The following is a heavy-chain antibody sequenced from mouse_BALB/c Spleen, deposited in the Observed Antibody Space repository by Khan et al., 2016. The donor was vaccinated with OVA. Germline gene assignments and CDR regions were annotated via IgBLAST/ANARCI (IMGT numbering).Heavy chain of an antibody. Sequence: VQLQESGPELVKPGASVKMSCKASGYTFTYYVITWVKQRTGQGLEWIGEIYPGSDNAYYNESFKGKATLTADKSYNTTHMQLSSLTSEDSAVYFEARGDGYYVYFDYWGQGTTLTVSS. J-gene: IGHJ2*01. D-gene: IGHD2-3*01. CDR2: IYPGSDNA. V-gene: IGHV1-81*01. CDR1: GYTFTYYV. CDR3: ARGDGYYVYFDY.